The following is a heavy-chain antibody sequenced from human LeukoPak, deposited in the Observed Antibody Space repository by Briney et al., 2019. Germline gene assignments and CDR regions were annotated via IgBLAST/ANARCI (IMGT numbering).Heavy chain of an antibody. D-gene: IGHD3-22*01. CDR2: ISHDGSNS. CDR3: AKTHYYDSSGVPGDY. J-gene: IGHJ4*02. Sequence: PGGSLRLSCAASGFTFSSYGMHWVRQAPGKGLEWVAVISHDGSNSYYADSVKGRFTISRDNSKNTLYLQMNSLRAEDTAVYYCAKTHYYDSSGVPGDYWGQGTLVTVSS. CDR1: GFTFSSYG. V-gene: IGHV3-30*18.